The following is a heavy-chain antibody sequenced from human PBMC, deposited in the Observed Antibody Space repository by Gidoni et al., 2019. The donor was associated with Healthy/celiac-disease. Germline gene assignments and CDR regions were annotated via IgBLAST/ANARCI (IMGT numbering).Heavy chain of an antibody. D-gene: IGHD2-2*01. CDR1: GGTFSSYA. V-gene: IGHV1-69*01. J-gene: IGHJ6*03. CDR2: IIPIFGTA. CDR3: ARRSDCSSTSCYFAYYYYYYMDV. Sequence: EVKKPGSSVKASCTASGGTFSSYAISCVRQAPGHGLEWMGGIIPIFGTANYAQKFQGRVTITADESTSTAYMELSSLRSEDTAVYYCARRSDCSSTSCYFAYYYYYYMDVWGKGTTVTVSS.